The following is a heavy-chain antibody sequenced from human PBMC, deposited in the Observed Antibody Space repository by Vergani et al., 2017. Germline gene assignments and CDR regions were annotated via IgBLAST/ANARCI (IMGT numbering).Heavy chain of an antibody. J-gene: IGHJ4*02. CDR3: AKDHYSDDARFNY. CDR2: ISWDGGST. CDR1: GFTFDDYA. V-gene: IGHV3-43D*03. Sequence: EVQLVESGGVVVQPGGSLRLSCAASGFTFDDYAMHWVRQAPGKGLEWVSLISWDGGSTYYADSVKGRFTISRDNSKTSLYLQMNSLRAEDTALYYCAKDHYSDDARFNYWGQRTLLTVYS. D-gene: IGHD4-17*01.